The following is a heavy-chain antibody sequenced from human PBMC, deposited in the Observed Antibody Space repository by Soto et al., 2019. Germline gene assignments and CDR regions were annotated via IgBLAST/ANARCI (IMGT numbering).Heavy chain of an antibody. Sequence: QVQLVQSGAEVKEPGASVKVSCKASGFTFQNYHMHWVRQAPGQGLEWMGIIHPSGDTTTYAQNFQGRPAMTRYTSTSTAYMELSSLTSEDTAVYYCAKDLWGSWTVDYWGQGTLITVSS. CDR2: IHPSGDTT. V-gene: IGHV1-46*02. CDR1: GFTFQNYH. D-gene: IGHD3-16*01. J-gene: IGHJ4*02. CDR3: AKDLWGSWTVDY.